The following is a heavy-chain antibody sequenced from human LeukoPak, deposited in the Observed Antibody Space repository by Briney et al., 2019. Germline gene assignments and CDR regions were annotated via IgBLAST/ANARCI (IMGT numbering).Heavy chain of an antibody. CDR2: ITDSGDTT. V-gene: IGHV3-23*01. CDR3: ARGLTTTPNWFDP. CDR1: GFTFSSFA. Sequence: GGSLRLSCAASGFTFSSFAMSWVRQAPGKGLEWVSTITDSGDTTYSADSVKGRFTISRDNSKNTLYLQMNSLRAEDTAVYYCARGLTTTPNWFDPWGQGTLVTVSS. J-gene: IGHJ5*02. D-gene: IGHD4-17*01.